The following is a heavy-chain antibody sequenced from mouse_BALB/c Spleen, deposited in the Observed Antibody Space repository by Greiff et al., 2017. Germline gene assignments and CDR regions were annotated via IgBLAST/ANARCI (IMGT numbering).Heavy chain of an antibody. J-gene: IGHJ4*01. CDR1: GYTFSSYW. V-gene: IGHV1-9*01. Sequence: VKLQESGAELMKPGASVKISCKATGYTFSSYWIEWVKQRPGHGLEWIGEILPGSGSTNYNEKFKGKATFTADTSSNTAYMQLSSLTSEDSAVYYCARIHYYGYVYAMDYWGQGTSVTVSS. CDR2: ILPGSGST. CDR3: ARIHYYGYVYAMDY. D-gene: IGHD1-2*01.